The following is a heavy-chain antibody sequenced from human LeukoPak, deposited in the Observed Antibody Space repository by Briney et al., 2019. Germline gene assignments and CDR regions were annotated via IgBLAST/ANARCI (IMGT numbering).Heavy chain of an antibody. Sequence: GASVKVSCKASRNTFTGHYIHWVRRAPGQGLEWMGWINPYSGDTNYAQTFQGRVTMTRDMSISTVYMDLSRLRSDDSAMYYCARVGWDLPIDYWGQGTLVTVYS. CDR3: ARVGWDLPIDY. D-gene: IGHD4-23*01. CDR2: INPYSGDT. V-gene: IGHV1-2*02. CDR1: RNTFTGHY. J-gene: IGHJ4*02.